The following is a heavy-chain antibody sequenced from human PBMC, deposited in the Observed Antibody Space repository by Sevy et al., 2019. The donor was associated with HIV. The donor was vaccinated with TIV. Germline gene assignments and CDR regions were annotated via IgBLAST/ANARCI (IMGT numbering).Heavy chain of an antibody. V-gene: IGHV4-4*02. CDR2: IYSSGST. D-gene: IGHD3-10*01. CDR3: ARGFDTPRGFDP. Sequence: SETLSLTCGVSGGSISSSNWWHWVRQPPGKGLEWIGEIYSSGSTNYNPSLKSRVTISVDNSKNQFSLQLNSVTAADTAVYYCARGFDTPRGFDPWGQGTLVTVSS. CDR1: GGSISSSNW. J-gene: IGHJ5*02.